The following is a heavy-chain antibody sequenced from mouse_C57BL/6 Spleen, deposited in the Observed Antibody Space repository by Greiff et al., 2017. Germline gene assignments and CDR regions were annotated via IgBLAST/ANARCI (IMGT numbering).Heavy chain of an antibody. CDR2: ISSGSSTI. V-gene: IGHV5-17*01. CDR1: GFTFSDYG. J-gene: IGHJ2*01. CDR3: ARKDGNYYFDY. Sequence: EVKVEESGGGLVKPGGSLKLSCAASGFTFSDYGMHWVRQAPEKGLEWVAYISSGSSTIYYADTVKGRFTISRDNAKNTLFLQMTSLRSEDTAMYYCARKDGNYYFDYWRQGHTLTVSS. D-gene: IGHD2-1*01.